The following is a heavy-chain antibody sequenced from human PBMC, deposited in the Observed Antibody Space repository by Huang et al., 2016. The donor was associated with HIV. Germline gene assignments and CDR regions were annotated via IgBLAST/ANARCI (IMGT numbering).Heavy chain of an antibody. CDR3: VRDPRIQSWLNYFDY. D-gene: IGHD3-22*01. CDR2: IKSDGSRS. Sequence: EVQLVESGGGLVQPGGSLRLSCAASGFTFSSYWMHWVRQAPGKGVGWGARIKSDGSRSGYADSVKGRFTSSRDNAKNTLYLQMNSLRAEDTAVYYCVRDPRIQSWLNYFDYWGQGTLVSVSS. CDR1: GFTFSSYW. V-gene: IGHV3-74*01. J-gene: IGHJ4*02.